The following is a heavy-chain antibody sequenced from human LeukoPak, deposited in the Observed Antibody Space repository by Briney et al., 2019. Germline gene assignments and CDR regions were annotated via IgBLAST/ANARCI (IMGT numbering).Heavy chain of an antibody. CDR1: GFTFSVYY. Sequence: GGSLRLSCAASGFTFSVYYMTWIRQAPGKGLEWISYISSSGSTIYYAHSVKGRFTISRDNAKNSLYLQMNSLRAEDTAVYYRGREGRGTGPCEDWGQGTLVTVSS. CDR2: ISSSGSTI. CDR3: GREGRGTGPCED. J-gene: IGHJ4*02. V-gene: IGHV3-11*01. D-gene: IGHD1-7*01.